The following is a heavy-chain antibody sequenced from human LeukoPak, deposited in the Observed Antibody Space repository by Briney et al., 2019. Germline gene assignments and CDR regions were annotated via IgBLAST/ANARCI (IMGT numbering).Heavy chain of an antibody. J-gene: IGHJ5*02. CDR2: IYYSGST. CDR3: ARHEGDTSGSYMYNWFDP. Sequence: SETLSLTCTVSSGSISRYFWSWIRQPPGKGLEWIGYIYYSGSTNYNPSLKSRVTISVDTSKNQVSLKLSSVTAADTAVYYCARHEGDTSGSYMYNWFDPWGQGTLVTVSS. V-gene: IGHV4-59*08. CDR1: SGSISRYF. D-gene: IGHD3-22*01.